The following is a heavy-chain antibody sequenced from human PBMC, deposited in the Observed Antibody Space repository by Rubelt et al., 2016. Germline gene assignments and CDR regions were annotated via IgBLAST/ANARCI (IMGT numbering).Heavy chain of an antibody. CDR1: GYTFTSYY. J-gene: IGHJ4*02. CDR3: ASYSSGHFAY. D-gene: IGHD6-19*01. CDR2: INPSGGST. V-gene: IGHV1-46*01. Sequence: QVQLVQSGAEVKKPGASVKVSCKASGYTFTSYYMHWVRQAPGQGLEWMGIINPSGGSTSYAQKFQGRVTMTRDTSTSTVYTELSSRRSEDTAVYYCASYSSGHFAYWGQGTLVTVSS.